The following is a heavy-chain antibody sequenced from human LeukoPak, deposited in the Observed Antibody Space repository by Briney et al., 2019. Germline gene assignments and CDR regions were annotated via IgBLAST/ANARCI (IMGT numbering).Heavy chain of an antibody. D-gene: IGHD6-19*01. Sequence: PGGSLRLSCAASGFTFSSDSMSWVRQAPGKGLEWVSSITSSSSYIYYADSVKGRFPISRANAKKSVSLQMISLRAEDTAVYYCARGSTYSSGWYTGFDYWGQGTLVTVSS. CDR2: ITSSSSYI. CDR3: ARGSTYSSGWYTGFDY. CDR1: GFTFSSDS. J-gene: IGHJ4*02. V-gene: IGHV3-21*01.